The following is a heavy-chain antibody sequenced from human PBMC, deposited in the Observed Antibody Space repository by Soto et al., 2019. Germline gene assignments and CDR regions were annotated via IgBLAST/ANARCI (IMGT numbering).Heavy chain of an antibody. CDR3: AKDPSPYYDSSGYSPFRY. Sequence: VQLLESGGGLVQPGGSLRLSCAASGFTFSSYAMSWVRQAPGKGLEWVSAISGSGGSTYYADSVKGRFTISRDNSKNTLDLQMNSLRAEDTAVYYCAKDPSPYYDSSGYSPFRYWGQGTLVTVSS. CDR1: GFTFSSYA. J-gene: IGHJ4*02. V-gene: IGHV3-23*01. D-gene: IGHD3-22*01. CDR2: ISGSGGST.